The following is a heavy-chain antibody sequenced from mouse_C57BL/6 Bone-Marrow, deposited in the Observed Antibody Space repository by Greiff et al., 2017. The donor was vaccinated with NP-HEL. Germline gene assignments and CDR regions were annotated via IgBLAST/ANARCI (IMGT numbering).Heavy chain of an antibody. CDR2: IYPGSGST. CDR1: GYTFTSYW. V-gene: IGHV1-55*01. Sequence: VQLQQPGAELVKPGASVKMSCKASGYTFTSYWITWVKQRPGQGLEWIGDIYPGSGSTNYNEKFKSKATLTVDTSSSTAYMQLSSLTSEDSAVYYCARNGDYSNPFAYWGQGTLVTVSA. CDR3: ARNGDYSNPFAY. D-gene: IGHD2-5*01. J-gene: IGHJ3*01.